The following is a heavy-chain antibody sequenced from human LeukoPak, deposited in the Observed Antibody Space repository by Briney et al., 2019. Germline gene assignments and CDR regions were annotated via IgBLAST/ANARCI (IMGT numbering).Heavy chain of an antibody. CDR1: GFTFSSYS. CDR2: ISYDGSNK. CDR3: ARAPGLGSGSAFDS. Sequence: GGSLKLSCAASGFTFSSYSMNWVRQAPGKGLEWVAVISYDGSNKYYADSVKGRFTISRDNAKNTLYLRMNSLRPEDTAVYYCARAPGLGSGSAFDSWGQGTLVTVSS. J-gene: IGHJ4*02. V-gene: IGHV3-30*03. D-gene: IGHD3-10*01.